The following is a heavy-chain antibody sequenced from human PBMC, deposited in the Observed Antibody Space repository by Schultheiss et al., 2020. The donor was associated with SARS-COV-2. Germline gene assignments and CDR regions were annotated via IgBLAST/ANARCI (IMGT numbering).Heavy chain of an antibody. V-gene: IGHV4-4*07. D-gene: IGHD2-2*01. CDR3: ARGYCSSTSCYHDYYYYYMDV. Sequence: SETLSLTCTVSGGSISSYYWSWIRQPAGKGLEWIGRIYTSGSTNYNPSLKSRVTMSVDTSKNQFSLKLSSVTAADTAVYYCARGYCSSTSCYHDYYYYYMDVWGKGTTVTVSS. J-gene: IGHJ6*03. CDR2: IYTSGST. CDR1: GGSISSYY.